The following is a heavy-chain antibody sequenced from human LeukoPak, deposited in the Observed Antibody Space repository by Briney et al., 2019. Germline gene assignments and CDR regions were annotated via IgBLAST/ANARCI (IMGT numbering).Heavy chain of an antibody. V-gene: IGHV1-2*02. Sequence: ASVKVSCKPSGHTFGTHWMHWVRQAPGQGLEWMGWINPSSGGTNYAQKFQGRVTMTRDTSISTAYMELSELRSDDTAVYYCAGQKDPRPIDYWGQGTLITVSS. CDR3: AGQKDPRPIDY. CDR2: INPSSGGT. J-gene: IGHJ4*02. CDR1: GHTFGTHW.